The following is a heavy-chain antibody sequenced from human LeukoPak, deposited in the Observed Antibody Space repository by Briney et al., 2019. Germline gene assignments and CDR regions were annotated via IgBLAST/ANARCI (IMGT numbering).Heavy chain of an antibody. CDR3: ARRGAVAGTNDY. D-gene: IGHD6-19*01. J-gene: IGHJ4*02. CDR1: GFTFSSYW. Sequence: GGSLRLSCAASGFTFSSYWMHWVRQAPGKGLVWVSRINSDGSSTSYADSVKGRFTISRDNAKNSLYLQMNSLRAEDTAVYYCARRGAVAGTNDYWGQGTLVTVSS. V-gene: IGHV3-74*01. CDR2: INSDGSST.